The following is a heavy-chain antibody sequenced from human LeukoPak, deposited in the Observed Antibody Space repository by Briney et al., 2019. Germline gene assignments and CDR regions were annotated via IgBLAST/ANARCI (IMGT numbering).Heavy chain of an antibody. D-gene: IGHD6-19*01. CDR3: ARGGDVAVTGSYFDY. CDR1: GFTVSGNY. CDR2: IYSGGTT. V-gene: IGHV3-53*01. J-gene: IGHJ4*02. Sequence: GGSLRLSCAASGFTVSGNYMSWVRQAPGKGLEWVSLIYSGGTTYYADSVKGRFTISRDNSKNTLYLQMNSLRAEDTAVYYCARGGDVAVTGSYFDYWGQGTLVTVSS.